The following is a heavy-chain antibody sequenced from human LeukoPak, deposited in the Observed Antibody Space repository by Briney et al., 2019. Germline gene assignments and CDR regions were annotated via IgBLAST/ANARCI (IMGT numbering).Heavy chain of an antibody. V-gene: IGHV3-30*18. CDR3: AKEVVLNWFDS. Sequence: GGSLTLSCAASGFTFSRYGMHWVRQAPGKGGEWVAVISYDGTDKYYADSVKGRFTISRENSKNTLSLQMNSLRAEDTAVYYCAKEVVLNWFDSCGQGTLVTVSS. CDR1: GFTFSRYG. CDR2: ISYDGTDK. D-gene: IGHD2-8*02. J-gene: IGHJ5*01.